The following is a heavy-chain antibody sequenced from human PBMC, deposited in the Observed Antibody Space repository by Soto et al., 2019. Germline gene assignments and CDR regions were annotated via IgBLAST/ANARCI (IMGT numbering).Heavy chain of an antibody. CDR2: ISVTGYT. J-gene: IGHJ5*02. V-gene: IGHV3-23*01. Sequence: PWLSLRRSWSASGFTFSSYASNWIRQFPGKMPEWVSQISVTGYTYYAYCVKVRFTISRYSAKNTRFRQMNSLSAEYTPVYYLGNPISMDP. D-gene: IGHD2-21*01. CDR1: GFTFSSYA. CDR3: GNPISMDP.